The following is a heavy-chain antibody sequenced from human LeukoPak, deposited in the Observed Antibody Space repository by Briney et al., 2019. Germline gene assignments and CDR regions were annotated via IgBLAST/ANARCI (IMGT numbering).Heavy chain of an antibody. CDR1: GYIFTSYG. V-gene: IGHV1-18*01. D-gene: IGHD3-22*01. J-gene: IGHJ4*02. CDR2: ISVHNGYT. CDR3: ARDMQHYRNYDSTGYYFNFEY. Sequence: ASVKVSCKASGYIFTSYGISWVRQAPGQGLEWMGWISVHNGYTRYAQKFQGRVTMTTDTSTSTAHMDLRSLRSDDTAVYYCARDMQHYRNYDSTGYYFNFEYWGQGTLVTVSP.